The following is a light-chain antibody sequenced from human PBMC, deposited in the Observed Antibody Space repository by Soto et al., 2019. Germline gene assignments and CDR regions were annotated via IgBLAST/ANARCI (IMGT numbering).Light chain of an antibody. V-gene: IGLV2-23*02. CDR1: SSDVGSYNL. Sequence: QSALTQPASVSGSPGQSITISCTGTSSDVGSYNLVSWYQHHPGKAPKLMIYDVCERPSGVSNRFSGSKSGNTASLTISGLQAEDEADYYCCSYAGSSTVVFGGGTKVTVL. J-gene: IGLJ3*02. CDR2: DVC. CDR3: CSYAGSSTVV.